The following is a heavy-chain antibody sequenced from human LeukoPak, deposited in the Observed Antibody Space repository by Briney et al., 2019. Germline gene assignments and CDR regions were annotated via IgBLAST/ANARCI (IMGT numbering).Heavy chain of an antibody. CDR1: GFTVSSNY. J-gene: IGHJ3*02. V-gene: IGHV3-66*01. Sequence: GGSLRLSCAASGFTVSSNYMSWVRQAPGKGLEWVSVIYSGGSTYYADSVKGRFTISRDNSKNTLYLQMNSLRAEDTAVYYCARSIPYYYDSSCYSNAFDIWGQGTMVTVSS. CDR3: ARSIPYYYDSSCYSNAFDI. D-gene: IGHD3-22*01. CDR2: IYSGGST.